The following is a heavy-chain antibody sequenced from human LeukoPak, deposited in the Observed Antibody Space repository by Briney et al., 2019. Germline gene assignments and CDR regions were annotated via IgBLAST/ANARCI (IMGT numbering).Heavy chain of an antibody. CDR3: AKDQGIAYNWFDP. V-gene: IGHV3-30*18. CDR1: GSTFSSYG. Sequence: GRSLRLSCAASGSTFSSYGMHWVRQAPGKGLEWVAVISYDGSNKYYADSVKGRFTISRDNSKNTLYLQMNSLRAEDTAVYYCAKDQGIAYNWFDPWGQGTLVTVSS. J-gene: IGHJ5*02. CDR2: ISYDGSNK. D-gene: IGHD6-13*01.